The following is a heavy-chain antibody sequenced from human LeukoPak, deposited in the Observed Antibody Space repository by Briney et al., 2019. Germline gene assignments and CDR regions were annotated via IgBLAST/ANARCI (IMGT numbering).Heavy chain of an antibody. CDR2: IYNSGST. CDR1: GGSITSYY. Sequence: SETLSLTCTVSGGSITSYYWSWIRQPAGKGLEWIGRIYNSGSTNYNPSLKSRVTMSVDASKNQFSLSLTTVTAADTAVYYCARSSQGRVDAFDIWGRGTMVTVSS. V-gene: IGHV4-4*07. J-gene: IGHJ3*02. CDR3: ARSSQGRVDAFDI.